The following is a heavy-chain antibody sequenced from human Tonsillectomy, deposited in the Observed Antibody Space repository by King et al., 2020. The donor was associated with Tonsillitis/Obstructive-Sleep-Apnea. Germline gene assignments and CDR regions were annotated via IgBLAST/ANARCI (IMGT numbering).Heavy chain of an antibody. V-gene: IGHV3-23*04. D-gene: IGHD2-8*02. CDR3: ARVVYETNSHKFDY. J-gene: IGHJ4*02. CDR1: AFTFNNYA. CDR2: ISDTGYNT. Sequence: VQLVESGGGLVQPGGSLRLSCAASAFTFNNYAMTWVRQAPGKGLEWFSCISDTGYNTYYADSVKGRFTISRDNDKNTLSLQMNSLRAEDTAVYYCARVVYETNSHKFDYWGQGTLVTVSS.